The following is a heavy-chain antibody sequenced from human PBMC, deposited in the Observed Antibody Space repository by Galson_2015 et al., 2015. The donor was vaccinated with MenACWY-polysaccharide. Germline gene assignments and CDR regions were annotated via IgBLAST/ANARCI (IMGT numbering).Heavy chain of an antibody. Sequence: SETLSLTCSVSDGSISGYYWSWIRQPPGKELEWIGYIYYSGNTNYNPSLKSRVNISVDTSKNQFSLKLNSVTAADTAVYYCAREGASGGSLDYWGQGTLVTVSS. CDR1: DGSISGYY. CDR3: AREGASGGSLDY. V-gene: IGHV4-59*01. CDR2: IYYSGNT. J-gene: IGHJ4*02. D-gene: IGHD2-15*01.